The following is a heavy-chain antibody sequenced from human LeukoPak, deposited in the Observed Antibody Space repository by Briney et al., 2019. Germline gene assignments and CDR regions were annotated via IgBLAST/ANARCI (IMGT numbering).Heavy chain of an antibody. D-gene: IGHD3-10*01. CDR1: GFTFSSYW. J-gene: IGHJ4*02. Sequence: GGSLRLSCAASGFTFSSYWMHWVRQAPGQGLVWVSHINSQGSSITYADSVKGRFTISRDNAKNTLYLQMNSLRAVDTAVYYCASSASYPLDYWGQGTLVTVSS. CDR3: ASSASYPLDY. V-gene: IGHV3-74*01. CDR2: INSQGSSI.